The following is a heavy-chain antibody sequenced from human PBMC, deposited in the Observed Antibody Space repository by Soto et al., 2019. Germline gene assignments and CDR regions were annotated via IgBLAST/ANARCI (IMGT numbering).Heavy chain of an antibody. CDR1: GFTFTNFA. CDR2: ISGTGDTT. Sequence: GGSLRLSCAASGFTFTNFAMNWVRQAPGKGLEWVSVISGTGDTTYNADSVKGRFTISRDNSMNTAFLQMNSLRAEDTALHYCAKGYCSSTSCSFDYWGQGTLVTVSS. CDR3: AKGYCSSTSCSFDY. V-gene: IGHV3-23*01. J-gene: IGHJ4*02. D-gene: IGHD2-2*01.